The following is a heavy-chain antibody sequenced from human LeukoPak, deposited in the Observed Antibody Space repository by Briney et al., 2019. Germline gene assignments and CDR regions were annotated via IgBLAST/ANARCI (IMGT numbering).Heavy chain of an antibody. V-gene: IGHV3-7*01. CDR1: GYIFTTYW. J-gene: IGHJ6*04. CDR2: INQDGNEK. Sequence: GGSLTLSCAASGYIFTTYWMVWLRQAPGKGLAWVANINQDGNEKYYVDSVKGGFTISRDNAKHSLFLQMNSLRVEDTAVYYCAKEVLWGKGTTVTVSS. CDR3: AKEVL.